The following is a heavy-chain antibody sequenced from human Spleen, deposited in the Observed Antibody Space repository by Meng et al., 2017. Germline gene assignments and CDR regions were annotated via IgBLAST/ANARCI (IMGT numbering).Heavy chain of an antibody. J-gene: IGHJ4*02. Sequence: QVQLVQSGAEVKKPGASMKVSCKASGHTFTGYYMHWVRQAPGQGLEWVGTINPGGVSTNYALNFQGRLSMTRDTSTSTVYMELSSLRSEDTAVYYCAREKSPGHFDYWGQGTLVTVSS. CDR3: AREKSPGHFDY. CDR2: INPGGVST. CDR1: GHTFTGYY. V-gene: IGHV1-46*01.